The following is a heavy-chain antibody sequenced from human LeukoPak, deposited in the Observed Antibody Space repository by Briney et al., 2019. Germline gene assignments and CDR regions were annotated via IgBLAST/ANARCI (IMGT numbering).Heavy chain of an antibody. Sequence: PGGSLRLSCAASGFTFSSYWMSWVRQAPGKGLEWVSRIISDGSSATYADSVKGRFTISRDNAKNMMYLQMNSLRAEDTAVYYCVRDSYYHPDYWGQGTLVTVSS. CDR2: IISDGSSA. CDR3: VRDSYYHPDY. J-gene: IGHJ4*02. D-gene: IGHD3-10*01. CDR1: GFTFSSYW. V-gene: IGHV3-74*01.